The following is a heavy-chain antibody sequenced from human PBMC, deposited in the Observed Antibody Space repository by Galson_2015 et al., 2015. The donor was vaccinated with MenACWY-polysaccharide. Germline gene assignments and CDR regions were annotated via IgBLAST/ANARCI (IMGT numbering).Heavy chain of an antibody. CDR3: ARVEKYSGSFYILY. CDR1: DYSIRIGYF. D-gene: IGHD1-26*01. J-gene: IGHJ4*02. V-gene: IGHV4-38-2*01. CDR2: IFHSGTT. Sequence: SETLSLTCAVSDYSIRIGYFWGWIRQPPGKGLEWIASIFHSGTTYYNPSLKSRVTISVDTSKNQFSLKLSSATAADTAVYYCARVEKYSGSFYILYWGQGTLVTVSS.